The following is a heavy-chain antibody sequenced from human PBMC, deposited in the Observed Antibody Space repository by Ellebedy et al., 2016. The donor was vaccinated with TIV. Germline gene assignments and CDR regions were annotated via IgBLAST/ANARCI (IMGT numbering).Heavy chain of an antibody. CDR2: IDPSDSYT. J-gene: IGHJ3*02. Sequence: GGSLRLXXKGSGYSFTSYWISWVRQMPGKGLEWMGRIDPSDSYTNYSPSFQGHVTISADKSISTAYLQWSSLKASDTAMYYCARHRGTMIVPDAFDIWGQGTMVTVSS. CDR3: ARHRGTMIVPDAFDI. CDR1: GYSFTSYW. D-gene: IGHD3-22*01. V-gene: IGHV5-10-1*01.